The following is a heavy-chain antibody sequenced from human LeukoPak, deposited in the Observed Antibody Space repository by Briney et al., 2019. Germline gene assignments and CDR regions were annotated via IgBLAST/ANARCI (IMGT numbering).Heavy chain of an antibody. D-gene: IGHD1-26*01. CDR2: INHSGST. V-gene: IGHV4-34*01. CDR3: ARGPLGPFDY. Sequence: PSETLSLTCAVYGGSFSGYYWSWIRQPPGKGLEWIGEINHSGSTNYNPSLKSRVTISVDTSKNQFSLKLSSVTAADTAVYHCARGPLGPFDYWGQGTLVTVSS. J-gene: IGHJ4*02. CDR1: GGSFSGYY.